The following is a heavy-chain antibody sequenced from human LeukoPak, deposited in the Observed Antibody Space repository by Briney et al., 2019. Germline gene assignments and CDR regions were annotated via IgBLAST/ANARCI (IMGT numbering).Heavy chain of an antibody. Sequence: ASVKVSCKASGYAFTSYDINWVRQATGQGLEWMGWMNPNSGNTGYAQKFQGRVTMTRNTSISTAYMGLSSLRSEDTAVYYCARVRGYAGTEVDYWGQGTLVTVSS. V-gene: IGHV1-8*01. CDR2: MNPNSGNT. CDR1: GYAFTSYD. D-gene: IGHD3-10*01. CDR3: ARVRGYAGTEVDY. J-gene: IGHJ4*02.